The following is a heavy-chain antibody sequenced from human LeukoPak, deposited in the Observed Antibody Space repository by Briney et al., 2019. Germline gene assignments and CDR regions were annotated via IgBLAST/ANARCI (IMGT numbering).Heavy chain of an antibody. CDR1: GFTFSRYG. J-gene: IGHJ4*02. D-gene: IGHD6-19*01. CDR3: AKDHLPGIVVADRDY. Sequence: GGSLRLSCAASGFTFSRYGMSWVRQSPGKGLEWVSAISGSGGSTYYADSVKGRFTISRDNPKNTLYLQINSQRAEDTAVYYCAKDHLPGIVVADRDYWVQGTLVTVSS. V-gene: IGHV3-23*01. CDR2: ISGSGGST.